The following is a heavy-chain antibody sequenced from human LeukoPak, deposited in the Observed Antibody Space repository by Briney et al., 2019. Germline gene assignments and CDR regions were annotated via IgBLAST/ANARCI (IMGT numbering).Heavy chain of an antibody. J-gene: IGHJ6*03. CDR3: AKDGNIVVVPAAYYYYYMDV. V-gene: IGHV3-30*02. CDR2: IRYDGSNK. CDR1: GCTFSSYG. D-gene: IGHD2-2*01. Sequence: GGSLRLSCAASGCTFSSYGMHWVRQAPGKGLEWVAFIRYDGSNKYYADSVKGRFTISRDNSKNTLYLQMNSLRAEDTAVYYCAKDGNIVVVPAAYYYYYMDVWGKGTTVTVSS.